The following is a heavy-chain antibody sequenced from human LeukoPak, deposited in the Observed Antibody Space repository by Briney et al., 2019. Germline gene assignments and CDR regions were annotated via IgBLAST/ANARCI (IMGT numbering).Heavy chain of an antibody. CDR2: ISYDGRNE. CDR1: GFTFNNYA. V-gene: IGHV3-30*04. J-gene: IGHJ4*02. CDR3: ARDRSSYEYYFDS. Sequence: PGGSLRLSCAASGFTFNNYAMHWVRQAPGKGLEWVAVISYDGRNEYYADSVKGRFTISRDNSKNTLYLQMHSLRAEDTAAYYCARDRSSYEYYFDSWGQGTLVTVSS. D-gene: IGHD5-12*01.